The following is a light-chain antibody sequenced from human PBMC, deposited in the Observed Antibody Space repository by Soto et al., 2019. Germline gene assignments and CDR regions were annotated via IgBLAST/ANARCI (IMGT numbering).Light chain of an antibody. CDR1: QSISSY. Sequence: EIVLTQSPATLSLSPGEGATLSCGASQSISSYLAWYQQKPGQAPRLLIYDASNRATGVPDRFSGSGSGTDFTLTISRLEPEDFAVYYCQQYGSSQFTFGPGTKVNVK. J-gene: IGKJ3*01. V-gene: IGKV3D-20*01. CDR3: QQYGSSQFT. CDR2: DAS.